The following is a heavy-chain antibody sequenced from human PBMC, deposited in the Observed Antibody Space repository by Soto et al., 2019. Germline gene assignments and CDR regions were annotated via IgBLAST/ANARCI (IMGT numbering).Heavy chain of an antibody. J-gene: IGHJ4*02. CDR3: AKATGIAVAGTEDY. D-gene: IGHD6-19*01. V-gene: IGHV3-9*01. Sequence: GGSLRLSCAASGFTFDDYAMHWVRQAPGKGLEWVSGISWNSGSIGYADSVKGRFTISRDNAKNSLYLQMNSLRAEDTALYYCAKATGIAVAGTEDYWGQGTLVTVSS. CDR2: ISWNSGSI. CDR1: GFTFDDYA.